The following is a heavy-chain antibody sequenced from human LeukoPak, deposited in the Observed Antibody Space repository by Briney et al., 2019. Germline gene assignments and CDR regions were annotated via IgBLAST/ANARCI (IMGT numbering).Heavy chain of an antibody. V-gene: IGHV1-2*02. CDR2: INPNSGGT. CDR1: GHTFTGYY. D-gene: IGHD5-12*01. Sequence: GASVKVSCKASGHTFTGYYMHWVRQAPGQGLEWMGWINPNSGGTNYAQRFQGRVTMTRDTSISTVYMELSRLRSDDTADFYCTREARAGNWFDPWGQGTLVTVSS. J-gene: IGHJ5*02. CDR3: TREARAGNWFDP.